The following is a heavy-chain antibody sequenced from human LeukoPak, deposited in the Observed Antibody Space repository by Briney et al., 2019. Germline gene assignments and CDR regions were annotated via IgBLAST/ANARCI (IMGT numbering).Heavy chain of an antibody. CDR2: INSDGSST. Sequence: GGSLRLSRAASGFTFSSYWMHWVRQAPGKGLVWVSRINSDGSSTSYADSVKGRFTISRDNAKNTLYLQMNSLRAEDTAVYYCARASPDYYDSSGPEHDAFDIWGQGTMVTVSS. J-gene: IGHJ3*02. D-gene: IGHD3-22*01. CDR3: ARASPDYYDSSGPEHDAFDI. CDR1: GFTFSSYW. V-gene: IGHV3-74*01.